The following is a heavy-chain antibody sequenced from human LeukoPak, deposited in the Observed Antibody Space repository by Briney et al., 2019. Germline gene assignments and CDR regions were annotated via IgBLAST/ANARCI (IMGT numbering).Heavy chain of an antibody. D-gene: IGHD6-19*01. CDR3: ARRSSIAVAGTNYWYFDL. J-gene: IGHJ2*01. Sequence: GESLKISCKGSGYSFTSYWIGWVRQMPGKGLEWMGIIYPGDSDSRYSPSFQGQVTISADKSISTAYLQWSSLKASDTAIYYCARRSSIAVAGTNYWYFDLWGRGTLVIVSS. CDR2: IYPGDSDS. CDR1: GYSFTSYW. V-gene: IGHV5-51*01.